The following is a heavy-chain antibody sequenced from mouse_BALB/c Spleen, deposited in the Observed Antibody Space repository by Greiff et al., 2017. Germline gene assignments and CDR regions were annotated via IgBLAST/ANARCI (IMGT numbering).Heavy chain of an antibody. D-gene: IGHD1-1*01. J-gene: IGHJ3*01. CDR2: IRSKSNNYAT. CDR1: GFTFNTNA. V-gene: IGHV10S3*01. Sequence: VQLVETGGGLVQPKGSLKLSCAASGFTFNTNAMNWVRQAPGKGLEWVARIRSKSNNYATYYADSVKDRFTISRDDSQSMLYLQMNNLKTEDTAMYYCVRDYYGVWGQGTLVTVSA. CDR3: VRDYYGV.